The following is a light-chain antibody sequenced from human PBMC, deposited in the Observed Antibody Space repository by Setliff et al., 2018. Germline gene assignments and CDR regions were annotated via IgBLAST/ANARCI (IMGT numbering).Light chain of an antibody. Sequence: QSVLTQPASVSGSPGQSITISCTGSSSDVGDYNYVSWYQQHPGKAPKLMIYEVTNRPSGVSNRFSGSRSGNTASLTISGLQAEDEADYYCSSYTSSNTDIYVFGTGTKGTV. J-gene: IGLJ1*01. CDR3: SSYTSSNTDIYV. CDR2: EVT. V-gene: IGLV2-14*01. CDR1: SSDVGDYNY.